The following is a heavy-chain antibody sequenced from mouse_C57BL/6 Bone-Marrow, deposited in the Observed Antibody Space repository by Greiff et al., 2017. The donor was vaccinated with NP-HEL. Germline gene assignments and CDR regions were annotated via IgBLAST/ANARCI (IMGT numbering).Heavy chain of an antibody. CDR1: GYTFTDYE. J-gene: IGHJ3*01. CDR2: IDPETGGT. CDR3: TKIELRLFAY. D-gene: IGHD3-2*02. V-gene: IGHV1-15*01. Sequence: VQLQQSGAELVRPGASVTLSCKASGYTFTDYEMHWVKQTPVHGLEWIGAIDPETGGTAYNQKFKGKAILTADKSSSTAYMELRSLTSEDSAVYYCTKIELRLFAYWGQGTLVTVSA.